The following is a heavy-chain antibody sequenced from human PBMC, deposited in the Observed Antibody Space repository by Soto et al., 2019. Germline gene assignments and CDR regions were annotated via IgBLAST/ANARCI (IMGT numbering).Heavy chain of an antibody. D-gene: IGHD2-15*01. CDR1: GFTFSSYA. CDR3: ARDRYCSGGSCSYYYYGMDV. Sequence: QVQLVESGGGVVQPGRSLRLSCAASGFTFSSYAMHWVRQAPGKGLEWVAVISYDGSNKYYADSVKGRFTISRDNSKNTLYLQINRLRAEETAVYYCARDRYCSGGSCSYYYYGMDVWGQGTTVTVSS. V-gene: IGHV3-30-3*01. J-gene: IGHJ6*02. CDR2: ISYDGSNK.